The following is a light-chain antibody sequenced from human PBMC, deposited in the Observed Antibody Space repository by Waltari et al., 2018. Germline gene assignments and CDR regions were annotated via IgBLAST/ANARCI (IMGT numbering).Light chain of an antibody. V-gene: IGKV3-20*01. CDR1: QSVGKY. CDR2: DAS. CDR3: QKYVNLPAT. Sequence: DIVLTQSPGTLSLSPGERASLFCRARQSVGKYFAWYQQKPGQSPRPVMYDASTRATGIPDRFSGSGSGTDFSLTISRLEPEDFAVYYCQKYVNLPATFGQGTRVEIK. J-gene: IGKJ1*01.